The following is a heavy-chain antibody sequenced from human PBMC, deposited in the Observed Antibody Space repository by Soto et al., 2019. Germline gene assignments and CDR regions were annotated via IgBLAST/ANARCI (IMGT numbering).Heavy chain of an antibody. CDR2: IYSGGST. CDR3: ARDLLGAGTNYYYMDV. Sequence: EVQLVESGGGLVQPGGSLRLSCAASGFTVSSNYMSWVRQAPGKGLEWVSVIYSGGSTYYADSVKGRFTISRHNSKNTLYRQLNSLRAEDTAVYYCARDLLGAGTNYYYMDVWGKGATVTVS. J-gene: IGHJ6*03. CDR1: GFTVSSNY. D-gene: IGHD1-7*01. V-gene: IGHV3-53*04.